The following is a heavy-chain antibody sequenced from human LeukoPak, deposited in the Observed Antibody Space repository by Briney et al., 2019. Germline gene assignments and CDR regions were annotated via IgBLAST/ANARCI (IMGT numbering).Heavy chain of an antibody. CDR3: ARAPNVSRYFDWSFDY. D-gene: IGHD3-9*01. CDR2: IKQDGSEK. Sequence: GGSLRLSCAASGFTFSSYWMSWVRQAPGKGLEWVANIKQDGSEKYYVDSVKGRFTISRDNAKNSLYLQMNSLRAEDTAVYYCARAPNVSRYFDWSFDYWGQGTLVTVSS. CDR1: GFTFSSYW. V-gene: IGHV3-7*01. J-gene: IGHJ4*02.